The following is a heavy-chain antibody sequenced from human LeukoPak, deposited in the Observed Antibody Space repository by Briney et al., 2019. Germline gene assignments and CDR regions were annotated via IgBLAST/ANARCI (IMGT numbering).Heavy chain of an antibody. V-gene: IGHV4-59*01. Sequence: SETLSLTCTVSGGSISSYYWSWIRQPPGKGLEGIGYIYYSGSTNYNPSLKSRVPLSVDTYKAQFSLKLSSVTAADTAVYYCARDLLYCGGDCYSGDYYYYGMDVWGQGTTVTVSS. J-gene: IGHJ6*02. CDR2: IYYSGST. CDR3: ARDLLYCGGDCYSGDYYYYGMDV. CDR1: GGSISSYY. D-gene: IGHD2-21*02.